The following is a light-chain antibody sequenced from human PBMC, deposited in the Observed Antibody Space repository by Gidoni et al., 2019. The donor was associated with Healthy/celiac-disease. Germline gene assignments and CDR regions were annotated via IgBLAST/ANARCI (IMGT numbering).Light chain of an antibody. CDR2: GAS. J-gene: IGKJ4*01. CDR1: QSVSSSY. V-gene: IGKV3-20*01. Sequence: EIVLTQSPGTLSLSPGERATLSCRASQSVSSSYLAWYQQKPGQAPSLLIYGASSRATGIPDRFSGSGSGTDFTLPISRLEPADFAVYYSQQYGSSPLTFGGGTKVEIK. CDR3: QQYGSSPLT.